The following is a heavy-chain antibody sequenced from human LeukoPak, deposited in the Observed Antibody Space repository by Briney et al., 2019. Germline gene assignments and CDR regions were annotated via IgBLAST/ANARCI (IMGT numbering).Heavy chain of an antibody. D-gene: IGHD3-10*01. CDR1: GGSFSGYY. V-gene: IGHV4-34*01. Sequence: SETLSLTCAVYGGSFSGYYWSWIRQPPGKGLEWIGEINQSGSTNYNPSLKSRVTISVDTSKNQFSLKLSSVTAADTAVYYCARGRLGIYYGSGSYRYWGQGTLVTVSS. J-gene: IGHJ4*02. CDR2: INQSGST. CDR3: ARGRLGIYYGSGSYRY.